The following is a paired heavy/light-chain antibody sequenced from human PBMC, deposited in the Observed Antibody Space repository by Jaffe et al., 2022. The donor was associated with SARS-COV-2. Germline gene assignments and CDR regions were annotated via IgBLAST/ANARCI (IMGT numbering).Light chain of an antibody. Sequence: QSALTQPRSVSGSPGQSVTISCTGTSSDVGGYKFVSWYQQHPGKAPKLMIYDVSERPSGVPDRFSGSKSGNTASLTISGLQAEDEADYHCCSYAGSYPDVVFGGGTKLTVL. CDR3: CSYAGSYPDVV. CDR2: DVS. J-gene: IGLJ2*01. CDR1: SSDVGGYKF. V-gene: IGLV2-11*01.
Heavy chain of an antibody. CDR2: ISGSGDST. Sequence: EVQMLESGGGLVQPGGSLRLSCAVSEFTFSTYAMTWVRQAPGKGLEWVSTISGSGDSTYYADSVKGRFTISRDNSKNTLYLQMHSLRVEDTAVYYCAKIGPNWNPNYYYGMDVWGQGTTVTVSS. V-gene: IGHV3-23*01. J-gene: IGHJ6*02. CDR3: AKIGPNWNPNYYYGMDV. D-gene: IGHD1-1*01. CDR1: EFTFSTYA.